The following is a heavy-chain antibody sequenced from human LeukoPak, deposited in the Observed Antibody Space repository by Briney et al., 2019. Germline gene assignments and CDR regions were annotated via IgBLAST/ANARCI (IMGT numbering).Heavy chain of an antibody. CDR3: ARELRAYGSGSYPPDY. Sequence: PGGSLRLSCAASGFTFSSYGMHWVRQAPGKGLEWVAVIWYGGSNKYYADSVKGRFTISRDNSKNTLYLQMNSLRAEDTAVYYCARELRAYGSGSYPPDYWGQGTLVTVSS. CDR2: IWYGGSNK. V-gene: IGHV3-33*08. J-gene: IGHJ4*02. CDR1: GFTFSSYG. D-gene: IGHD3-10*01.